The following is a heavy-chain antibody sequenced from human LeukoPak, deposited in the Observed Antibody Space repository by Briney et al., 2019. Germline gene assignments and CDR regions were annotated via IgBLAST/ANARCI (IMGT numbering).Heavy chain of an antibody. CDR3: VRSGYSYGWFDY. V-gene: IGHV4-59*01. J-gene: IGHJ5*01. Sequence: SETLSLTCTVSGGSITNYYWSWIRQSPGKGLEWMGYIYHSGNTNYNPSLKSRVTISVDTSKNQFSLKLTSVTAADTAVYYCVRSGYSYGWFDYWGQGTLVTVSS. D-gene: IGHD5-18*01. CDR2: IYHSGNT. CDR1: GGSITNYY.